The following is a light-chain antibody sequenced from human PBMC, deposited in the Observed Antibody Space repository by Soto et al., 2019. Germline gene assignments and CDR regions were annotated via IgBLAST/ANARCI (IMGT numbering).Light chain of an antibody. CDR3: QQYGRSPLMYT. V-gene: IGKV3-20*01. J-gene: IGKJ2*01. CDR1: QSVDSNF. Sequence: ENVLTQSPGTLSLSPGERATLSCRASQSVDSNFLAWYQQKPGQAPRLLIYGASTRAAGVPDRFSGSGSGTDFTLTITRLEPEDFAVYDCQQYGRSPLMYTFGQGTKLGVK. CDR2: GAS.